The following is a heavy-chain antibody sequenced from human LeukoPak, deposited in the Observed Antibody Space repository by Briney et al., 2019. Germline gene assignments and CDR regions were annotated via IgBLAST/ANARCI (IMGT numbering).Heavy chain of an antibody. J-gene: IGHJ4*02. V-gene: IGHV4-4*09. CDR1: GGSISNYY. Sequence: SETLSLTCTVSGGSISNYYWSWIRQPPGKGLEWIGYIYTRGSTTYNPSLKSRVTISVDTSRNQFSLKLSSVTAADTAVYYCARTYSSSSSFDYWGQGTLVTVSS. D-gene: IGHD6-6*01. CDR3: ARTYSSSSSFDY. CDR2: IYTRGST.